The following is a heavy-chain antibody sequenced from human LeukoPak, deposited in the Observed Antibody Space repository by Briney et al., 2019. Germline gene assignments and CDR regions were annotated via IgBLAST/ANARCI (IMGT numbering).Heavy chain of an antibody. Sequence: PGGSLSLSCAASGVAVRCNYMSGGRQAPGKGLEGVSVIYSGGRTYYADTVEGGFTISRDNSKHTLYLQMNSLRAEDTAVYYCARGLSFGSGYYARLGYWGQGTLVTVSS. CDR3: ARGLSFGSGYYARLGY. CDR1: GVAVRCNY. V-gene: IGHV3-53*01. J-gene: IGHJ4*02. D-gene: IGHD3-22*01. CDR2: IYSGGRT.